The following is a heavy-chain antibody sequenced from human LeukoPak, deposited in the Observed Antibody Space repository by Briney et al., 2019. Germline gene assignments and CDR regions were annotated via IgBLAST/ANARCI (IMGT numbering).Heavy chain of an antibody. V-gene: IGHV3-30-3*01. CDR1: GFPFSSYA. Sequence: GGALRLSCADSGFPFSSYAMHWGRQAPGKGLEWVAVISYDGSNKYYADSVKGRFTISRDNSKTTLYLQMNSLRAEDTAVYYCAKDVPAAYFDYRGQGTLVTVSS. D-gene: IGHD2-2*01. J-gene: IGHJ4*02. CDR2: ISYDGSNK. CDR3: AKDVPAAYFDY.